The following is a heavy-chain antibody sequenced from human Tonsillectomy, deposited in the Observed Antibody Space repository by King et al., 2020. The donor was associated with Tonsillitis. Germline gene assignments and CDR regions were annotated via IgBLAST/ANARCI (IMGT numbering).Heavy chain of an antibody. CDR1: GGSISSGGYS. CDR2: LYHSGST. V-gene: IGHV4-30-2*01. Sequence: LQLQESGSGLVKPSQTLSLTCAVSGGSISSGGYSWNWIRQPPGQGLEWIGYLYHSGSTYYNPSLKSRVTISVDRSKNQFSLKLSSVTAADTALYYCASALCSTSCYTPRLDYGMDVWGQGTTVTVSS. D-gene: IGHD2-2*02. CDR3: ASALCSTSCYTPRLDYGMDV. J-gene: IGHJ6*02.